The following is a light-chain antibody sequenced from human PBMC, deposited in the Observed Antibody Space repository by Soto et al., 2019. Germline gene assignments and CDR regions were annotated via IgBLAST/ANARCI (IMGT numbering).Light chain of an antibody. V-gene: IGLV2-18*02. CDR1: GSDIGTFNR. CDR3: SSYTSSSTYV. Sequence: QSALTQPPSVSGSPGQSVTISCTGTGSDIGTFNRVSWYQQPPGTAPKLLIYDVNNRPSGVPDRFSGSKSGNTASLTISGHQAEDEADYYCSSYTSSSTYVFGTGTKLTVL. J-gene: IGLJ1*01. CDR2: DVN.